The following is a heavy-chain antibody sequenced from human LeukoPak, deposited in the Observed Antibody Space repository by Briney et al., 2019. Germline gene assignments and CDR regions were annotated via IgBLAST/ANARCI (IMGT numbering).Heavy chain of an antibody. J-gene: IGHJ3*02. CDR2: ISYDGSNK. V-gene: IGHV3-30*18. Sequence: GGSLRLSCAASGFTFSSYGMHWVLQAPGKGLEWVAVISYDGSNKYYADSVKGRFTISRDNSKNTLYLQMNSLRAEDTAVYYCAKFGITGTTYAFDIWGQGTMVTVSS. D-gene: IGHD1-7*01. CDR1: GFTFSSYG. CDR3: AKFGITGTTYAFDI.